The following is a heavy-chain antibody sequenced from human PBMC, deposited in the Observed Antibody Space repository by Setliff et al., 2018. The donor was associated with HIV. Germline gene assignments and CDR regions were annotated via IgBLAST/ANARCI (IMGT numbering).Heavy chain of an antibody. CDR1: GYSFTTYA. CDR2: LNAGDGDS. D-gene: IGHD6-13*01. CDR3: AAIAAAALRGTFDI. V-gene: IGHV1-3*01. Sequence: ASVKVSCKASGYSFTTYAIHWVRQAPGQRLEWMGWLNAGDGDSGPSQEFRGRVIFTRDTSASTAYMELRSLRSDDTAVYYCAAIAAAALRGTFDIWGQGTMVTVSS. J-gene: IGHJ3*02.